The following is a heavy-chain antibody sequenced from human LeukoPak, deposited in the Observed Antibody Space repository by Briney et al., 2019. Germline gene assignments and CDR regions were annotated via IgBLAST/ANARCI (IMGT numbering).Heavy chain of an antibody. CDR2: IYYSGST. CDR1: GGSISSSSYY. V-gene: IGHV4-39*07. Sequence: SETLSLTCTVSGGSISSSSYYWGWIRQPPGKGLEWIGSIYYSGSTYYNPSLKSRVTISVDTSKNQFSLKLSSVTAADTAVYYCARGAFGVVIPSAYYFDYWGQGTLVTVSS. D-gene: IGHD3-3*01. CDR3: ARGAFGVVIPSAYYFDY. J-gene: IGHJ4*02.